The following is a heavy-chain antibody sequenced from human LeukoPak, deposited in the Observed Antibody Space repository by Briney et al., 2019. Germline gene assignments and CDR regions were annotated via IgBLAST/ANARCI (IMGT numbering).Heavy chain of an antibody. Sequence: ASVKVSCKASGYTFTGYYMHWVRQAPGQGLEWMGWINPNSGGTNYAQKFQGRVTMTRDTSISTAYMELSRLRSDDTAVYYCAREGEPGVGDYLPNYSDYWGQGTLVTVSS. CDR1: GYTFTGYY. CDR3: AREGEPGVGDYLPNYSDY. V-gene: IGHV1-2*02. J-gene: IGHJ4*02. D-gene: IGHD4-17*01. CDR2: INPNSGGT.